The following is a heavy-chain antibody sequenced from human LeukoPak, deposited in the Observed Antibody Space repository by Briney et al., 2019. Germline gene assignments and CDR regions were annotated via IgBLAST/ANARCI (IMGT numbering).Heavy chain of an antibody. V-gene: IGHV4-34*01. CDR3: ARQPYCSSTSCYSFADDY. D-gene: IGHD2-2*01. CDR1: GGSFSGYY. CDR2: INHSGST. Sequence: SETLSLTCAVYGGSFSGYYWSWIRQPPGKGLEWIGEINHSGSTNYNPSLKSRVTISVDTSKNQFSLKLSSVTAADTAVYYCARQPYCSSTSCYSFADDYWGQGTLVTVSS. J-gene: IGHJ4*02.